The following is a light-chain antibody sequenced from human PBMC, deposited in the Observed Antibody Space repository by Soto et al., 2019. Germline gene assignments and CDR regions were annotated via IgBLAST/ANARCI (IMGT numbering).Light chain of an antibody. Sequence: SVLTQPPSASGSPGQSVTISCTGTSSDVGGYNYVSWYQQHPGKAPKLIIYEVSKRPSGVPDRFSGSKSGNTASLTVSGLQAEDEADYYCSSYAGSPLCVFGTGTKVTVL. J-gene: IGLJ1*01. CDR2: EVS. CDR1: SSDVGGYNY. V-gene: IGLV2-8*01. CDR3: SSYAGSPLCV.